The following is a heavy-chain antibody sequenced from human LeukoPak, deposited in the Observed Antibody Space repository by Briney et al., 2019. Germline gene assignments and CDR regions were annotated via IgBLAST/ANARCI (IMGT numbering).Heavy chain of an antibody. CDR2: IYYSGST. Sequence: SETLSLTCTVSGGSISSYYWSWIRQPPGKGREGIGYIYYSGSTNYNPSLKSRVTISVDTSKNQFSLKLSSVTAADTAVYYCARGIGGRVLRFLEWYLDIWGQGTMVTVSS. V-gene: IGHV4-59*01. CDR3: ARGIGGRVLRFLEWYLDI. J-gene: IGHJ3*02. D-gene: IGHD3-3*01. CDR1: GGSISSYY.